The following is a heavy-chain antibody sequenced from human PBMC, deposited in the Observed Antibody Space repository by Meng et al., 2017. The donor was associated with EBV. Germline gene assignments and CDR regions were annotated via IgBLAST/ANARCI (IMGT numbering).Heavy chain of an antibody. D-gene: IGHD2-15*01. Sequence: VELVGSGGGLVKPGGSLILSLSASGFTFSDYYMSWIRQAPGKGMEWVSYISSSGSTIYYADSVKGRFTISRDNAKNSLYLQMNSLRAEDTAVYYCARSGGGWYGYFDYWGQGTLVTVSS. CDR1: GFTFSDYY. CDR2: ISSSGSTI. CDR3: ARSGGGWYGYFDY. V-gene: IGHV3-11*01. J-gene: IGHJ4*02.